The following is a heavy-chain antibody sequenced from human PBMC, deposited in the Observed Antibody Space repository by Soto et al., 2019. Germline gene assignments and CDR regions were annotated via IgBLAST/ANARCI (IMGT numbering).Heavy chain of an antibody. D-gene: IGHD3-9*01. CDR3: ARDRSALILRYFDWLSH. Sequence: QVQLVESGGGVVQPGRSLRLSCAASGFTFSSYAMHWVRQAPGKGLEWVAVISYDGSNKYYADSVKGRFTISRDNSKNTLYLQMNRLRAEDTAVYYCARDRSALILRYFDWLSHWGQGTLVTVSS. V-gene: IGHV3-30-3*01. CDR2: ISYDGSNK. J-gene: IGHJ5*02. CDR1: GFTFSSYA.